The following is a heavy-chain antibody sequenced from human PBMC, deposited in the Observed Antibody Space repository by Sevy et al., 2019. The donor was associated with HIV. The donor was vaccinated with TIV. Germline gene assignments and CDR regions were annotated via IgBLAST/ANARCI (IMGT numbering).Heavy chain of an antibody. CDR1: GGSINSSDYY. V-gene: IGHV4-39*01. D-gene: IGHD7-27*01. CDR3: ARQHLGSFDY. CDR2: IYYSWNT. J-gene: IGHJ4*02. Sequence: SETLSLTCTVSGGSINSSDYYWGWIRQPPGKGLEWIGSIYYSWNTYYDPSLKSRVTISVDTSKNQFSLKLSSVAAADTAVYYCARQHLGSFDYWGQGTLVTVSS.